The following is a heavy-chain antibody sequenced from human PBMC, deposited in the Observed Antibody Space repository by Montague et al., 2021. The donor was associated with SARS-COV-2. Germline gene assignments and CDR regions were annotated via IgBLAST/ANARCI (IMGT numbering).Heavy chain of an antibody. CDR1: GASITTYY. D-gene: IGHD3-10*01. CDR2: IHTNGNT. Sequence: SETLSLTCTVSGASITTYYWSWIRQSAGPGLEWIGRIHTNGNTHSNPTLRSRVTMSVDTSKNLFSLYLNSVTAADTAVYYCAREATAGFGEVMGDWSDPWGQGTLVTVSS. V-gene: IGHV4-4*07. CDR3: AREATAGFGEVMGDWSDP. J-gene: IGHJ5*02.